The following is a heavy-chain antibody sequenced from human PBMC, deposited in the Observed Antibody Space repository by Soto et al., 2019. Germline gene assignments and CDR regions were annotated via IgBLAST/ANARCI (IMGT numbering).Heavy chain of an antibody. CDR3: AKAFDFWYHYLES. V-gene: IGHV3-23*01. Sequence: EVQLLESGGGLVQPGGSLRLSCAASGLTFSSYAMSWVRQPPGKGLEWFSSISGSGGSTHYADSVKGRFTISRDNSKNTLYLEMNNLRAEDTAVYFCAKAFDFWYHYLESWGQGTLVTVSS. CDR2: ISGSGGST. D-gene: IGHD3-3*01. J-gene: IGHJ5*02. CDR1: GLTFSSYA.